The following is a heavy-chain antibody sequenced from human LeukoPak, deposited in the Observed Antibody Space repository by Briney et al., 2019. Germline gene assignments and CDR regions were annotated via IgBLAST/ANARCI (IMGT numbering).Heavy chain of an antibody. Sequence: PSETLSLTCAVYGGSFSGYYWSWIRQPPGKGLEWIGEINHSGSTNYNPSLKSRVTISVDTSKNQFSLKLSSVTAADTAVYYCARRGHSIAWGQGTLVTVSS. J-gene: IGHJ4*02. V-gene: IGHV4-34*01. D-gene: IGHD2/OR15-2a*01. CDR3: ARRGHSIA. CDR1: GGSFSGYY. CDR2: INHSGST.